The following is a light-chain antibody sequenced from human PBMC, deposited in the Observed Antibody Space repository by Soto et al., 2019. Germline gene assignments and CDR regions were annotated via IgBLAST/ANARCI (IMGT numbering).Light chain of an antibody. CDR1: EGVVTS. CDR3: QQYGSSPLT. J-gene: IGKJ1*01. Sequence: TQYPATLTVSPGARLSLSCRASEGVVTSLAWYQQKPGQAPRVLIYGACTRAPGIPARFSGSGSGTDFTLTISRLEPEDFAVYYCQQYGSSPLTFGQGTKVDIK. CDR2: GAC. V-gene: IGKV3-20*01.